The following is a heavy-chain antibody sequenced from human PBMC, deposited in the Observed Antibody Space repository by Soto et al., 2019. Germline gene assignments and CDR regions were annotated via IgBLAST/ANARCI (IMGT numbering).Heavy chain of an antibody. V-gene: IGHV3-23*01. D-gene: IGHD2-2*01. CDR3: ARDCSSSSCSVWHY. Sequence: PGGSLRLSCAASGFTFSSYWMHWVRQAPGKGLEWVSGITGSADKTYYADSVKGRFIISRDNSKNTLYLQMNSLRAEDTALYYCARDCSSSSCSVWHYWGQGTLVTVSS. J-gene: IGHJ4*02. CDR1: GFTFSSYW. CDR2: ITGSADKT.